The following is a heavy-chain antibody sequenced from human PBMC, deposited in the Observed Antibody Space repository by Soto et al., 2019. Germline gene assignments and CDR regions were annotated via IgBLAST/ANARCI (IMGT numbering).Heavy chain of an antibody. J-gene: IGHJ2*01. CDR3: ARGTHYDFWSGLRYFDL. CDR2: INHSGST. CDR1: GGSFSGYC. V-gene: IGHV4-34*01. D-gene: IGHD3-3*01. Sequence: QVQLQQWGAGLLKPSETLSLTCAVYGGSFSGYCWSWIRQPPGKGLEWIGEINHSGSTNYNPSLKSRVTISVDTSKNQFSLKLSSVTAADTAVYYCARGTHYDFWSGLRYFDLWGRGTLVTVSS.